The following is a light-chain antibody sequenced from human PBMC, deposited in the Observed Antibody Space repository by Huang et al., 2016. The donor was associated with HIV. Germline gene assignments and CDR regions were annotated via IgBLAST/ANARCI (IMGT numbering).Light chain of an antibody. CDR2: DTS. V-gene: IGKV3-20*01. CDR1: QNISSNY. Sequence: EAVLTQSPGTVSLSPGAGATLSCRASQNISSNYLAWYQQRPGHGPRLLIFDTSSRPSGISDRFSGSGSGTDFSLTVNKLEPEDFAVYYCQQYGSAPFTFGPGTRVDIK. J-gene: IGKJ3*01. CDR3: QQYGSAPFT.